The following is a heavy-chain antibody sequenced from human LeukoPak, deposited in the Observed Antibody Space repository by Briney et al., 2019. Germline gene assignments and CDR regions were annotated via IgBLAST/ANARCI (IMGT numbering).Heavy chain of an antibody. V-gene: IGHV4-39*01. CDR2: IYYSGST. CDR3: ASLGASGYVHY. Sequence: SETLSLTCTVSGGSISSSSYYWGWIRQPPGKGLEWIGSIYYSGSTYYNPSLKSRVTISVDTSKNQFSLNLSSVTAADTSFYYCASLGASGYVHYWGQGTLVTVSS. J-gene: IGHJ4*02. D-gene: IGHD3-10*02. CDR1: GGSISSSSYY.